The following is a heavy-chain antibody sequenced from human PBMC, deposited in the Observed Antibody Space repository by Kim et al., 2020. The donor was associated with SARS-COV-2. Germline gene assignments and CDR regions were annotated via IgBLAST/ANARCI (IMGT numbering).Heavy chain of an antibody. J-gene: IGHJ3*02. V-gene: IGHV5-51*01. D-gene: IGHD2-2*01. Sequence: YSPSFQGQVTISADKSISTAYLQWSSLKASDTAMYYCARPGPMPGDAFDIWGQGTMVTVSS. CDR3: ARPGPMPGDAFDI.